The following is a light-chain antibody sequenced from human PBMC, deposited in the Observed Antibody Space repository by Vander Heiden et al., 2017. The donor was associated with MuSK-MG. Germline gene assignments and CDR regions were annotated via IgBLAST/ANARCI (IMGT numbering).Light chain of an antibody. CDR2: DVS. J-gene: IGLJ2*01. CDR1: SSEVGGYHY. Sequence: QSALTQPASVSGSPGQSITISCTGTSSEVGGYHYVSWYQQHPGKAPKLMIYDVSNRPSGVSNRFSGSKSGNTASLTISGLQAGDEADYYCSSYTSSSTEVFGGGTKL. CDR3: SSYTSSSTEV. V-gene: IGLV2-14*01.